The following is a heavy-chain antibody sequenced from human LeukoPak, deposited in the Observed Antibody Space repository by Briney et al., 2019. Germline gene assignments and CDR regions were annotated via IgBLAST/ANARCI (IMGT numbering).Heavy chain of an antibody. V-gene: IGHV3-23*01. J-gene: IGHJ4*02. CDR2: ISGSGGST. CDR3: AKGVVVTAIYLKVGYYFDY. Sequence: PWGSLRLSCAASGFTFSSYAMHWVRQAPGKGLEWVSAISGSGGSTYYADSVKGRFTISRDNSKNTLYLQMNSLRAEDTAVYYCAKGVVVTAIYLKVGYYFDYWGQGTMVTVSS. CDR1: GFTFSSYA. D-gene: IGHD2-21*02.